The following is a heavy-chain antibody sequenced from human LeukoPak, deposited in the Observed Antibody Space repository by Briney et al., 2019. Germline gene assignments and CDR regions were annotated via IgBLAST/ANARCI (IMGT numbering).Heavy chain of an antibody. CDR3: ARNPPRYFN. V-gene: IGHV3-7*05. CDR1: GFTFNNYG. D-gene: IGHD1-26*01. Sequence: PGRSLRLSCAASGFTFNNYGMHWVRQAPGKGLEWVANIQQDGSEKYYVDSVKGRFTISRDNAKNSLYLQMNSLRAEDTAVYYCARNPPRYFNWGQGTLVTVSS. J-gene: IGHJ4*02. CDR2: IQQDGSEK.